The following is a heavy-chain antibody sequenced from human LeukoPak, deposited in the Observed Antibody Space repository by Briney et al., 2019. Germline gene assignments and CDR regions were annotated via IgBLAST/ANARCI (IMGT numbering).Heavy chain of an antibody. CDR3: ARGSFRGYCLYTSCYTINY. CDR1: GYTFRSYD. CDR2: MNPDSGNT. Sequence: ASVKVSCKASGYTFRSYDINWVRQATGQGLEWMGWMNPDSGNTGYAQNFQGRVTMTSNTSITTAYMELTSLRSEDTAVYYCARGSFRGYCLYTSCYTINYWGQGTLVTVSS. D-gene: IGHD2-2*02. J-gene: IGHJ4*02. V-gene: IGHV1-8*01.